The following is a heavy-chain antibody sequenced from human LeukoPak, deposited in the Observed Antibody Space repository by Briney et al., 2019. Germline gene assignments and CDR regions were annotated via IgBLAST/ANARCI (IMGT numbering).Heavy chain of an antibody. J-gene: IGHJ4*02. CDR1: GYTFTNYG. V-gene: IGHV1-18*01. CDR3: AXGAGYDYVWKSYRYYDF. Sequence: ASVKVSCKASGYTFTNYGVSWVRQAPGQGLEWMGWITVDNGNTHYAQNFQGRVTMTTDTSTSTVYMELRSLRSDDTAVYYCAXGAGYDYVWKSYRYYDFWGQGTLVTVSS. CDR2: ITVDNGNT. D-gene: IGHD3-16*02.